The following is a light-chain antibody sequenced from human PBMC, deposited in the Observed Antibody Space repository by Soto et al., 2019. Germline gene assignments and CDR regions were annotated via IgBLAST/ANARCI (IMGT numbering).Light chain of an antibody. Sequence: EIVLTQSPATLSLSPGERATLSCRASQSVSSYLAWYQQKPGQAPRLLIYDASSRATGIPARFSGSGSGTDFTLTISSLEPEDFAVYYCQQRINWPITFGPGTRLEIK. CDR1: QSVSSY. V-gene: IGKV3-11*01. J-gene: IGKJ5*01. CDR3: QQRINWPIT. CDR2: DAS.